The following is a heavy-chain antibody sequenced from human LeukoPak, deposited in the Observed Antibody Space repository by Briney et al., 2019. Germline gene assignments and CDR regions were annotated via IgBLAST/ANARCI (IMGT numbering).Heavy chain of an antibody. D-gene: IGHD3-10*01. CDR2: IYPGDSET. CDR3: AKSRGSGSYYYYFYYAMDV. V-gene: IGHV5-51*01. J-gene: IGHJ6*02. CDR1: GYSFTSYW. Sequence: GESLKISCKGSGYSFTSYWIGWVRQMPGKGLEWMGIIYPGDSETRYSPSFQGQVTISADKSISTAYLQWSSLKASDTAMYYCAKSRGSGSYYYYFYYAMDVWGQGTTVTVSS.